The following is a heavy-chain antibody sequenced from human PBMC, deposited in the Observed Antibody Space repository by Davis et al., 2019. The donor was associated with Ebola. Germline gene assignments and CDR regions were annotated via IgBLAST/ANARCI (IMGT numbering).Heavy chain of an antibody. D-gene: IGHD1-1*01. Sequence: PGGSLRLSCAASGFTFTLYAMNWVRQAPGKGLEWVSGISGSRGYTYYADSVKGRFTISRDNSKNTLYMEMNSLRAEDTALYYCAKSAGTPGWFGPWGQGTLVTVSS. CDR3: AKSAGTPGWFGP. CDR2: ISGSRGYT. CDR1: GFTFTLYA. V-gene: IGHV3-23*01. J-gene: IGHJ5*02.